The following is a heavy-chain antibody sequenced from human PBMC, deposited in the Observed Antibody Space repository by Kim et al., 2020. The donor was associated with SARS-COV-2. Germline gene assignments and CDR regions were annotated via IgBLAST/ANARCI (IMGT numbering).Heavy chain of an antibody. Sequence: ASVKVSCKASGYTFTGYYMHWVRQAPGQGLEWMGRINPNSGGTDYAQKFQGRVTMTRDTSISTAYMELSRLSSDDTAVYYCARDVGYCINGVCFSCYDPWGQGTLVTVSS. CDR2: INPNSGGT. D-gene: IGHD2-8*01. CDR1: GYTFTGYY. V-gene: IGHV1-2*06. J-gene: IGHJ5*02. CDR3: ARDVGYCINGVCFSCYDP.